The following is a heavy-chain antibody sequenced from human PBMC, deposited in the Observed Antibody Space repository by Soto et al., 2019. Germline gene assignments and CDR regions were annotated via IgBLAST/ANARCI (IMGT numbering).Heavy chain of an antibody. J-gene: IGHJ3*02. D-gene: IGHD6-6*01. V-gene: IGHV3-33*01. CDR1: GFTFSSYG. CDR3: ASTSSIGRNDDFDI. Sequence: PGGSLRLSCAASGFTFSSYGMHWVRQAPGKGLEWVAVIWYDGSNKYYADSVKGRFTISRDNSKNTLYLQMNSLRAEDTAVYYCASTSSIGRNDDFDIWGQGTMVTVAS. CDR2: IWYDGSNK.